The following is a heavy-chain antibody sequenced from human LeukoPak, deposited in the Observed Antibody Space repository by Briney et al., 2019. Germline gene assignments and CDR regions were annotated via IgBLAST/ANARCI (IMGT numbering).Heavy chain of an antibody. CDR3: ARDRNRYYYYYMDV. CDR2: ISRSSTI. V-gene: IGHV3-48*01. J-gene: IGHJ6*03. CDR1: GFTFSSYS. Sequence: GGSLRLSCAASGFTFSSYSMNWVRQAPGRGLEWVSYISRSSTIYYADSVKGRFTISRDNAKNSLYLQMNSLRAEDTAVYYCARDRNRYYYYYMDVWGKGTTVTVSS.